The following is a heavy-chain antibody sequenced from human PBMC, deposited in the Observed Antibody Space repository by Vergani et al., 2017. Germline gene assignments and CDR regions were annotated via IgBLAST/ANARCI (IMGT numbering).Heavy chain of an antibody. CDR2: ISSSSSYI. Sequence: EVQLVESGGGLVKPGGSLRLSCAASGFTFSSYSMNWVRQAPGKGLEWVSSISSSSSYIYYEDSVKGRFTISRENSKNTLYLQMNSLRAEDTTVCYCARDYSSGGYRVGSFDDWGQGTLVTVSS. CDR3: ARDYSSGGYRVGSFDD. J-gene: IGHJ4*02. V-gene: IGHV3-21*01. D-gene: IGHD6-19*01. CDR1: GFTFSSYS.